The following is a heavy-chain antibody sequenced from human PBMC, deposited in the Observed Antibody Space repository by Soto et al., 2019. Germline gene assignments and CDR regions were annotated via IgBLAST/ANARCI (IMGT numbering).Heavy chain of an antibody. CDR3: ARRDRSGFSYWLDT. D-gene: IGHD3-22*01. Sequence: QVQLQESGPGLVKPSQTLSLTCTVSGGSISDGYYWSWIRQHPGKGLEWIGSISDSGSTPYNPSLKSRPTISVDTSKNQFSLNLRSVTAADTAVYYCARRDRSGFSYWLDTWGQGTLVTVSS. J-gene: IGHJ5*02. CDR2: ISDSGST. CDR1: GGSISDGYY. V-gene: IGHV4-31*03.